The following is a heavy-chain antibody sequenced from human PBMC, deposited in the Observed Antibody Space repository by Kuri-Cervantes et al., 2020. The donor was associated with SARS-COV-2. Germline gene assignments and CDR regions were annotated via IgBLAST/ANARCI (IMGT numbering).Heavy chain of an antibody. J-gene: IGHJ3*02. CDR3: ASSPRYALDI. CDR2: ISWNSGNI. CDR1: GFPFDDYV. V-gene: IGHV3-9*01. Sequence: SLKISCAASGFPFDDYVMHWVRQAPGKGLEWVSGISWNSGNIGYADSVKGRFTISRDNAKNSLYLQMNSLRAEDTAVYYCASSPRYALDIWGQGTMVTVSS. D-gene: IGHD6-6*01.